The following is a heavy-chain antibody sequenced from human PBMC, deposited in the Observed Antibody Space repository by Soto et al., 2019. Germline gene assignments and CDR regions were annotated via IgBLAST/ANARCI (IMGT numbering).Heavy chain of an antibody. CDR2: IYYSGST. CDR1: GGSISSYY. Sequence: SETLSLTCTVSGGSISSYYWSWIRQPPGKGLEWIGYIYYSGSTNYNPSLKSRVTISVDTSKNQFSLKLSFVTAADTAVYFCAGTGGVRFLEWLFPFFDPWGQGTLVTVSS. V-gene: IGHV4-59*08. CDR3: AGTGGVRFLEWLFPFFDP. J-gene: IGHJ5*02. D-gene: IGHD3-3*01.